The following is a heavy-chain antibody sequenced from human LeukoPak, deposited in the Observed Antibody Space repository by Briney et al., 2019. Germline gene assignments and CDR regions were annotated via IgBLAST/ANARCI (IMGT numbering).Heavy chain of an antibody. CDR1: GGSFSGYY. CDR3: AREITTSGGNSRALDS. V-gene: IGHV4-4*07. D-gene: IGHD4-23*01. Sequence: SETLSLTCAVYGGSFSGYYWNWIRQPAGKGLEWIGRINTSVSTNCNPSLKSRVTMSLDTSKDQFSLKLTSVTAADTAVYYCAREITTSGGNSRALDSWGQGTLVTVSS. J-gene: IGHJ4*02. CDR2: INTSVST.